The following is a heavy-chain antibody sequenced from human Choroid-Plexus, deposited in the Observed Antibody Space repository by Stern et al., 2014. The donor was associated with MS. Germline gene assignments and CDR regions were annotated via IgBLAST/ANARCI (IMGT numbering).Heavy chain of an antibody. Sequence: QEQLVQSGAEVKKPGSSVKVSCKASGGTFSNYAISWVRQAPGQGLEWMGWIIPIFGTANYAQKFQGRVTITADESTSTTYMELSSLRSEDTAVYYCASLLGRIAVASVDYWGQGTLVTVSS. V-gene: IGHV1-69*01. CDR3: ASLLGRIAVASVDY. CDR1: GGTFSNYA. J-gene: IGHJ4*02. CDR2: IIPIFGTA. D-gene: IGHD6-19*01.